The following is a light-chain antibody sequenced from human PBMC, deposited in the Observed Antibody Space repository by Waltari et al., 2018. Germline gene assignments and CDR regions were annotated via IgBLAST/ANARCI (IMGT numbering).Light chain of an antibody. V-gene: IGKV3-15*01. CDR3: QQYSKYPVT. CDR2: GAS. J-gene: IGKJ3*01. Sequence: EILMTQSPATLSVSPGERATLSCRASQSVSSSLAWYQQKHGQAPRLLIYGASTRATGISARFSGSGSGTEFTLTISSLQSEDFAVYYCQQYSKYPVTFGPGTNVDIK. CDR1: QSVSSS.